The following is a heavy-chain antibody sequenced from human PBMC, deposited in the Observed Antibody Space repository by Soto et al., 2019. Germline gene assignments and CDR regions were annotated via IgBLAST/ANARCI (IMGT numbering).Heavy chain of an antibody. CDR3: ATTTVTTPGKAVDL. Sequence: QVQLVESGGGLVKPGGSLRLSCTASGFTFSDYYMSWIRQAPGKGLEWVAYTSASSSYTNYADSVKGRFTISRDNAKNSLYLQMNSLRAEDTAVYYCATTTVTTPGKAVDLWGQGTMVTVSS. CDR1: GFTFSDYY. CDR2: TSASSSYT. D-gene: IGHD4-17*01. J-gene: IGHJ3*01. V-gene: IGHV3-11*06.